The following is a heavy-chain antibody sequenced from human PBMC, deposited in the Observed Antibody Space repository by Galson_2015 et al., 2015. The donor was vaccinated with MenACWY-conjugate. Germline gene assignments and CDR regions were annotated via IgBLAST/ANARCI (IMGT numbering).Heavy chain of an antibody. V-gene: IGHV2-5*02. Sequence: PALVKPTQTLTLTCTFSGFSLRTSGVGGGWIRQPPGKALEWLALIYWDDDKRYSPSLKSRLTITKDTSKNQVVLTMTNMDPVDTATYYCAHSPVGATPFDYWGQGTLVTVSS. CDR1: GFSLRTSGVG. D-gene: IGHD1-26*01. J-gene: IGHJ4*02. CDR3: AHSPVGATPFDY. CDR2: IYWDDDK.